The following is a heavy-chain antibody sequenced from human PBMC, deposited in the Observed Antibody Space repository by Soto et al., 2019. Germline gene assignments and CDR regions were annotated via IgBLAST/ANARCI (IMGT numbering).Heavy chain of an antibody. CDR2: IIPIFGTA. CDR3: VRGRAIYGEWDYYDY. J-gene: IGHJ4*02. Sequence: GASVKVSCKASGGTFSSYAISWVRQAPGQGLEWMGGIIPIFGTANYAQKFQGRVTITADESTSTAYMELSSLTSVTAADTALYYCVRGRAIYGEWDYYDYWGQGALVTVSS. D-gene: IGHD2-8*01. V-gene: IGHV1-69*13. CDR1: GGTFSSYA.